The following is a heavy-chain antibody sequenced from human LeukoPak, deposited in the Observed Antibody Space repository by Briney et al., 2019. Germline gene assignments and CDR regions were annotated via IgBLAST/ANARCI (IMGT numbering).Heavy chain of an antibody. CDR1: GYTFTGYY. Sequence: ASVKVSCKASGYTFTGYYMHWVRQAPGQGLEWMGWINPNSGGTNYAQKFQGRVTMTRDTSISTAYMELSRLRAEDTAVYYCAKDSAAAPDYYYYYMDVWGKGTTVTISS. D-gene: IGHD1-14*01. J-gene: IGHJ6*03. CDR3: AKDSAAAPDYYYYYMDV. CDR2: INPNSGGT. V-gene: IGHV1-2*02.